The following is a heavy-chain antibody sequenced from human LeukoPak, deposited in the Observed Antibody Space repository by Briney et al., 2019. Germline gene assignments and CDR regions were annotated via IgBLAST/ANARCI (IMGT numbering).Heavy chain of an antibody. CDR3: ARVDTQGVPSP. J-gene: IGHJ5*02. Sequence: SETLSLTCTVSGGSISGTSYYWGWIRQPPGKGLEYIISIYYSGSTYYNPSLKSRATISVDTSNNQFSLKLSSVTAADTAVYHCARVDTQGVPSPWGQGILVTVSS. CDR2: IYYSGST. CDR1: GGSISGTSYY. V-gene: IGHV4-39*01. D-gene: IGHD3-16*01.